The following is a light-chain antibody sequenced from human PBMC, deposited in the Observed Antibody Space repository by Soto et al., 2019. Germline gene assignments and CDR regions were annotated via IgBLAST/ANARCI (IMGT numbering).Light chain of an antibody. V-gene: IGKV1-27*01. J-gene: IGKJ4*01. CDR3: QKCKVAPFT. CDR2: AAS. CDR1: QDIDNF. Sequence: DIQLTHSPHSLSAFVGDRVTITCRASQDIDNFLAWYQQKPGKVPKLLIYAASTFQSGVPSRFSGSGSGTDFPLTISSLQPEDVATYYCQKCKVAPFTFGGGTKVDIK.